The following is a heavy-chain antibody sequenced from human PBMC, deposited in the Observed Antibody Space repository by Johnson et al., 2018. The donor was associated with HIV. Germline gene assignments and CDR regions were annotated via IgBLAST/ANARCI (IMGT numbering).Heavy chain of an antibody. CDR3: AKESYRSSLWAFDI. D-gene: IGHD6-6*01. CDR2: ISWNSGSI. Sequence: VQLVESGGVLVQPGRSLRLSCAASGFTFDDYAMHWVRQAPGKGLEWVSGISWNSGSIGYADSVKGRFTISRDNAKNSLYLQMNSLRAEDTALYYCAKESYRSSLWAFDIWGQGTMVTGSS. V-gene: IGHV3-9*01. CDR1: GFTFDDYA. J-gene: IGHJ3*02.